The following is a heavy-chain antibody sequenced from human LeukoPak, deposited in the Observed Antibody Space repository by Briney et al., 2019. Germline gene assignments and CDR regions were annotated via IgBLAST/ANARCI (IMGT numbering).Heavy chain of an antibody. V-gene: IGHV4-59*08. CDR3: ASYSGIYSAFEI. Sequence: PSETLSLTCTVSGGSISSYYWGWVRQSPGRGLEWLGNIFYNGGPYYNPSFKSRVAISVDTSKNHFSPTLNAVTAADTAVYYCASYSGIYSAFEIWSQGTLVTVSS. CDR1: GGSISSYY. J-gene: IGHJ3*02. D-gene: IGHD1-26*01. CDR2: IFYNGGP.